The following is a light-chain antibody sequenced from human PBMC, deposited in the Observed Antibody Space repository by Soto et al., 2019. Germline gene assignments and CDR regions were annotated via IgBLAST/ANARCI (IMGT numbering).Light chain of an antibody. J-gene: IGKJ1*01. CDR1: QSISSY. Sequence: DIQMTQSPSSLSASLGDRVTITCRASQSISSYLNCYQQKPGKAPKLLIYAASSLQSGVPSRFSGSGSGTDFTLTISSLQPEDFATYYCQQSYSTPWTFGQGTKVDI. CDR2: AAS. V-gene: IGKV1-39*01. CDR3: QQSYSTPWT.